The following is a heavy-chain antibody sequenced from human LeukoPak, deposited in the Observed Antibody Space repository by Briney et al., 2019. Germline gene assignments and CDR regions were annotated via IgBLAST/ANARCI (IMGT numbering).Heavy chain of an antibody. D-gene: IGHD1-26*01. CDR1: GFTFSSYA. V-gene: IGHV4-34*01. CDR3: ARRGKMKGSWFDP. Sequence: GSLRLSCAASGFTFSSYAMNWVRQPPGKGLEWIGEINHSGSTNYNPSLKSRVTISVDTSKNQFSLKLSSVAAADTAVYYCARRGKMKGSWFDPWGQGTLVTVSS. J-gene: IGHJ5*02. CDR2: INHSGST.